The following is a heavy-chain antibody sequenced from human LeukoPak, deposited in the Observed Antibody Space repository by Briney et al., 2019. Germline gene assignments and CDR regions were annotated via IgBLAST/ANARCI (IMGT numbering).Heavy chain of an antibody. Sequence: ASVKVSCKASGYTFTGYYMHWVRQAPGQGLEWMGWINPNSGGTNYAQKFQGRVTMTRDTSISTAYMELSRLRSDDTAVYYCARAYYDILTGYCTVPDYWGQGTLVTVSS. J-gene: IGHJ4*02. D-gene: IGHD3-9*01. CDR2: INPNSGGT. V-gene: IGHV1-2*02. CDR3: ARAYYDILTGYCTVPDY. CDR1: GYTFTGYY.